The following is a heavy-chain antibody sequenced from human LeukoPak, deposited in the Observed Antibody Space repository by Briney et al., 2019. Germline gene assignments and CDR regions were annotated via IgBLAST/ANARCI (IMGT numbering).Heavy chain of an antibody. CDR3: ARAEREQLAQWDY. V-gene: IGHV1-69*05. Sequence: SAKVSCKASGGTFSSYAISWVRQVPGQGLEWMGRIIPIFGTANYAQKFQGRVTITTDESTSTAYMELSSLRSEDTAVYYCARAEREQLAQWDYWRQGTLVTVSP. J-gene: IGHJ4*02. D-gene: IGHD6-6*01. CDR2: IIPIFGTA. CDR1: GGTFSSYA.